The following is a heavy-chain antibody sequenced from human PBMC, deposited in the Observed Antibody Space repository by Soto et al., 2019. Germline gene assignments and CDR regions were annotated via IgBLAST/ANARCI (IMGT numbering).Heavy chain of an antibody. CDR3: ARDVILGYCSSTSCSHADYYYYGMDV. CDR2: IKQDGSEK. V-gene: IGHV3-7*03. Sequence: GGSLRLSCVASGFTFSSYWMSWVRQAPGKGLEWVANIKQDGSEKYYVDSVKGRFTISRDNAKNSLYLQMNSLRAEDTAVYYCARDVILGYCSSTSCSHADYYYYGMDVWGQGTTVTVSS. CDR1: GFTFSSYW. J-gene: IGHJ6*02. D-gene: IGHD2-2*01.